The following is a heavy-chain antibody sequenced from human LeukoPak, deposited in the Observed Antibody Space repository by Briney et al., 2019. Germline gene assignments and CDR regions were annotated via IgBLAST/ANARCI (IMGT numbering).Heavy chain of an antibody. D-gene: IGHD2-21*02. CDR3: ARDAVSTVTAGGIDY. Sequence: ASVKVSCKASGYTFTSYGISWVRQAPGKGLEGMAWISAYSGNTKYAQKIQGRVTMTTDTSMSTAYMELRSLRSDDTAVYYRARDAVSTVTAGGIDYWGQGTLVTVSS. J-gene: IGHJ4*02. V-gene: IGHV1-18*01. CDR2: ISAYSGNT. CDR1: GYTFTSYG.